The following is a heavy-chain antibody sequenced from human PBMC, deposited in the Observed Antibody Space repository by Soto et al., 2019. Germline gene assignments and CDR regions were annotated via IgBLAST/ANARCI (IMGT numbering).Heavy chain of an antibody. V-gene: IGHV1-3*01. Sequence: GASVEVSSKASGYTFTSYAMHCLRRAPGQRREWMGWINAGNGNTKYSQKFQGRVTITRDTSASTAYMELSSLRSEDTAVYYCARYRYDFWSGYYGNWFDPWGQGTLVTVSS. CDR1: GYTFTSYA. CDR2: INAGNGNT. CDR3: ARYRYDFWSGYYGNWFDP. D-gene: IGHD3-3*01. J-gene: IGHJ5*02.